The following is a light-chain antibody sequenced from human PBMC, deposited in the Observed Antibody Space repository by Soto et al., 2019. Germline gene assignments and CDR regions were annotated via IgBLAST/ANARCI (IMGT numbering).Light chain of an antibody. CDR3: QQYNNWPRT. Sequence: EIVMTQSPATLSVSPGERATLSCRASQSVSSNLARNQQKPGPAPRLLIYGASTRATGIPARFSGSGSGTEFTLTISSLQSEDFAVYYCQQYNNWPRTFGQGTKVDIK. J-gene: IGKJ1*01. CDR1: QSVSSN. CDR2: GAS. V-gene: IGKV3-15*01.